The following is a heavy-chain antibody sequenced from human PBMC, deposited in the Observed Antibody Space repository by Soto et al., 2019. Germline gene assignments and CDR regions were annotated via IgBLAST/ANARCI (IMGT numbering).Heavy chain of an antibody. CDR2: VSYGRGT. V-gene: IGHV4-61*01. Sequence: SETLSLTCTVSGNSFTSDNYYWAWLRQSPGKGRDWFVYVSYGRGTYSNPSLKSLITISVDTSKNQFSLRLTSVTAADTAVYFCTTDNYDPSGYSYVDYWGQGTLVTVSS. CDR3: TTDNYDPSGYSYVDY. J-gene: IGHJ4*01. CDR1: GNSFTSDNYY. D-gene: IGHD3-22*01.